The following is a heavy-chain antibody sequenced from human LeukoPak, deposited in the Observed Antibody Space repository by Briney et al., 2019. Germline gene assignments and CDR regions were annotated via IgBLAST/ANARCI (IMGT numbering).Heavy chain of an antibody. CDR2: IKQDGSEK. Sequence: ETLSLTCAVYGGSFSGYYWSWIRQPPGKGPEWLANIKQDGSEKNYVESVNGRFIISRDNAKNSGYLQMNSLRAEDTAVYYCAKRPWGLYYYYGMDVWGQGTTVTVSS. J-gene: IGHJ6*02. D-gene: IGHD7-27*01. CDR3: AKRPWGLYYYYGMDV. CDR1: GGSFSGYY. V-gene: IGHV3-7*01.